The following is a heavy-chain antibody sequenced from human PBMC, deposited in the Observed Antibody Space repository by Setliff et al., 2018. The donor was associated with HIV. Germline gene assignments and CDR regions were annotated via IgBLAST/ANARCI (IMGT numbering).Heavy chain of an antibody. CDR3: AREIRTIEGGALDI. CDR1: GYSFTGYW. CDR2: IYPSDSDT. D-gene: IGHD3-16*01. V-gene: IGHV5-51*01. J-gene: IGHJ3*02. Sequence: PGESLKISCKGSGYSFTGYWIGWVRQMPGKGLEWMGIIYPSDSDTRYSPSFQGQVTFSADTTVDTAYLQWNTLKSSDTAMYYCAREIRTIEGGALDIWGQGTSVTVSS.